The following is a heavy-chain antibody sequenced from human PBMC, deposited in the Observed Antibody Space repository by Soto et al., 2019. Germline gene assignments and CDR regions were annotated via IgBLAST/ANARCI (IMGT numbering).Heavy chain of an antibody. CDR2: IYYSGST. CDR1: GGSISSSSYY. Sequence: SETLSLTCTVSGGSISSSSYYWGWIRQPPGKGLEWIGSIYYSGSTYYNPSLKSRVTISVDTSKNQFSLKLSSVTAADTAVYYCATTTFFDYGDYGRAAFDIWGQGTMVTVSS. J-gene: IGHJ3*02. CDR3: ATTTFFDYGDYGRAAFDI. D-gene: IGHD4-17*01. V-gene: IGHV4-39*01.